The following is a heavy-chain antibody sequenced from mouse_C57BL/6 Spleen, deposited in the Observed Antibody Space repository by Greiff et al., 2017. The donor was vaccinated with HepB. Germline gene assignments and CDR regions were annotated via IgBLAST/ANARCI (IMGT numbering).Heavy chain of an antibody. CDR2: NYPGSGST. D-gene: IGHD2-4*01. Sequence: VQLQQPGAELVKPGASVKMSCKASGYTFTSYWITWVKQRPGQGLEWIGDNYPGSGSTNYNEKFKSKATLTVDTSSSTAYMQLSSLTSEDSAVYYCARRGNYDFYCDYWGQGTTLTVSS. J-gene: IGHJ2*01. V-gene: IGHV1-55*01. CDR3: ARRGNYDFYCDY. CDR1: GYTFTSYW.